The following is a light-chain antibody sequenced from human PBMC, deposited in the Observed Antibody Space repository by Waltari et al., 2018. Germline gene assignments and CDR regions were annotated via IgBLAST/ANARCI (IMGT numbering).Light chain of an antibody. J-gene: IGKJ4*01. V-gene: IGKV3-11*01. Sequence: DIVLTQFPATLSLSPGERATVSCRASHSVTNYLAWYQLKPGQAPRLLVYDASNRAPGIPASFSGSGSGTDFTITISNPEPGESAVYYCQQRSKWPLTFVRGTKVEIK. CDR3: QQRSKWPLT. CDR1: HSVTNY. CDR2: DAS.